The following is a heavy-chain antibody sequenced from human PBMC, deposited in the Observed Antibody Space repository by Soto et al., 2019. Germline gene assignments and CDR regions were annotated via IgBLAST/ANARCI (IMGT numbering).Heavy chain of an antibody. CDR2: IIPILGIA. V-gene: IGHV1-69*02. Sequence: SVKVSCKASGGTFSSYTISWVRQASGQGLEWMGRIIPILGIANYAQKFQGRVTITADKSTSTAYMELSSLRSEDTAVYYCASKARANYDILTGYYLWPFDIWGQGTMVTVSS. CDR1: GGTFSSYT. CDR3: ASKARANYDILTGYYLWPFDI. D-gene: IGHD3-9*01. J-gene: IGHJ3*02.